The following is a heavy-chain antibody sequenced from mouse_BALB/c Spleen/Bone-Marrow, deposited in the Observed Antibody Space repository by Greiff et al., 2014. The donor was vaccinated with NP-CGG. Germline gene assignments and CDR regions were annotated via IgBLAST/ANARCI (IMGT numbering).Heavy chain of an antibody. J-gene: IGHJ4*01. V-gene: IGHV1S135*01. CDR3: AKEARSRYYVLDN. CDR1: GYAFSSYN. CDR2: IDPYNGDT. Sequence: EVQLQQSGPELVKPGASVKVSCKASGYAFSSYNMYWVRQSHGKSLEWIGYIDPYNGDTSYNQKSKGKATLTVDKSSSTAYMHLNSLTSEDSAVYYCAKEARSRYYVLDNWGQGTSVTVSS.